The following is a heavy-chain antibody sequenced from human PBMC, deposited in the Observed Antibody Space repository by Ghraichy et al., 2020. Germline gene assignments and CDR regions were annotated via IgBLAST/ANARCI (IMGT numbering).Heavy chain of an antibody. CDR1: GGSISRGPIY. CDR2: IYSSGAT. D-gene: IGHD1-14*01. Sequence: SETLSLICSVSGGSISRGPIYWSWIRQSPRKGLEWIGYIYSSGATFYNPSLKSRSFISLDTSKNQFSLNLTSVTPADAAVYYCARVVRDHLIDQWGQGTLVTVSS. J-gene: IGHJ4*02. V-gene: IGHV4-30-4*01. CDR3: ARVVRDHLIDQ.